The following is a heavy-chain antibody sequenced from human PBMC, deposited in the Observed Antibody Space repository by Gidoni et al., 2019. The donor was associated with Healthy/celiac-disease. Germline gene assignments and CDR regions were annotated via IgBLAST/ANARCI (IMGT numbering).Heavy chain of an antibody. V-gene: IGHV4-34*01. CDR2: INHSGST. CDR1: GGSFSGYY. CDR3: ARGVWVTMVRGVNYYYGMDV. D-gene: IGHD3-10*01. J-gene: IGHJ6*02. Sequence: QVQLQQWGAGLLKPSETLSLTCAVYGGSFSGYYWSWIRQPPGKGLEWSGEINHSGSTNYNPSLKSRVTISVDTSKNQFSLKLSSVTAADTAVYYCARGVWVTMVRGVNYYYGMDVWGQGTTVTVSS.